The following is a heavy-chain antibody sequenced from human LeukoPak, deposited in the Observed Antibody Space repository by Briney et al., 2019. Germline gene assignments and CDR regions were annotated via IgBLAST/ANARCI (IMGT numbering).Heavy chain of an antibody. CDR1: GYTFTSYG. Sequence: ASVKVSCKASGYTFTSYGISWVRQAPGQGLEWMGWISAYNGNTNYAQKLQGRVTMTTDTSTSTAYMELRSLRSDDTAVYYCARGSEQQLVLDALQHWGQGTLVTVSS. CDR2: ISAYNGNT. D-gene: IGHD6-13*01. CDR3: ARGSEQQLVLDALQH. J-gene: IGHJ1*01. V-gene: IGHV1-18*01.